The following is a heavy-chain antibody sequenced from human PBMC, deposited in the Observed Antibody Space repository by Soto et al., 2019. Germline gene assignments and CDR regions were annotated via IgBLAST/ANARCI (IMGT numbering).Heavy chain of an antibody. CDR1: GITATNGH. V-gene: IGHV3-53*01. CDR2: IYSDDNT. Sequence: DVQLVKSGGGLIQPGGSLRLSCAASGITATNGHMSWVRQAPGKGLEWVSVIYSDDNTYYADSVKGRFPISRDTSKNTVYLQMNSLRAEDKAVYYCARDLNVDKYFDFWDQGSLVTVSS. D-gene: IGHD1-1*01. J-gene: IGHJ4*02. CDR3: ARDLNVDKYFDF.